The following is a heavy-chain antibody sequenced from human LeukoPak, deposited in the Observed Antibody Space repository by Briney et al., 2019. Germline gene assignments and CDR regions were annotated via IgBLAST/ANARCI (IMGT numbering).Heavy chain of an antibody. CDR3: ARFGDFWSGYYSDY. V-gene: IGHV3-7*01. CDR2: IKQDGSEK. CDR1: GFTFSSYW. J-gene: IGHJ4*02. D-gene: IGHD3-3*01. Sequence: PGGSLRLSCAASGFTFSSYWMSWVRQAPGKGLGWVANIKQDGSEKYYVDSVKGRFTISRDNAKNSLYLQMNSLRAEDTAVYYCARFGDFWSGYYSDYWGQGTLVTVSS.